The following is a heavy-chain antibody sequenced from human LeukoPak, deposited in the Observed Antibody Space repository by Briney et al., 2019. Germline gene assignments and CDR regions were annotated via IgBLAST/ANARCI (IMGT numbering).Heavy chain of an antibody. D-gene: IGHD3-22*01. Sequence: GGSLRLSCAASGFTFSNAWMSWVRQAPGKGLEWVGRIKSKTDGGTTDYAAPVKGRLTISRDDSKNTLYLQMNSLKIEDTAVYYCTSNTYYYDSSGYLYWGQGTLVTVSS. CDR2: IKSKTDGGTT. CDR1: GFTFSNAW. J-gene: IGHJ4*02. V-gene: IGHV3-15*01. CDR3: TSNTYYYDSSGYLY.